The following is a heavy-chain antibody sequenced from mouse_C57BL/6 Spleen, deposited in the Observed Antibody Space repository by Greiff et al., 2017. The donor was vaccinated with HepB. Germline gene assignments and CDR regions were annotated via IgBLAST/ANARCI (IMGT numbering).Heavy chain of an antibody. Sequence: DVQLVESGGGLVKPGGSLKLSCAASGFTFSDYGMHWVRQAPEKGLEWVAYISSGSSTIYYADTVKGRFTISRDNAKNTLFLQMTSLRSEDTAMYYCARLSTAFYAMDYWGQGTSVTVSS. D-gene: IGHD1-2*01. CDR2: ISSGSSTI. V-gene: IGHV5-17*01. CDR3: ARLSTAFYAMDY. CDR1: GFTFSDYG. J-gene: IGHJ4*01.